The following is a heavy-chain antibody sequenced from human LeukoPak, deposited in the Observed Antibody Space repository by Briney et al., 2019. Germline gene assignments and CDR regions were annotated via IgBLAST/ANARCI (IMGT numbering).Heavy chain of an antibody. D-gene: IGHD3-3*01. V-gene: IGHV1-24*01. J-gene: IGHJ4*02. CDR1: GYTLTELS. CDR3: ATGTFGQDEIPPFDY. CDR2: FDPEDGQT. Sequence: ASVKVSCKVSGYTLTELSVHWARQAPGKGLEWMGGFDPEDGQTIYVQKFQGRATMTEDTSRDTAYMELSRLRSEDTAVYYCATGTFGQDEIPPFDYWGQGTLVTVSS.